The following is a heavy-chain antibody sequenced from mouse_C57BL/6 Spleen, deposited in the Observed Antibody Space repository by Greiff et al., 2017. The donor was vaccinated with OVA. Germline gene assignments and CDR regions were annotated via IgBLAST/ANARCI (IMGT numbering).Heavy chain of an antibody. Sequence: EVQLQQSGAELVKPGASVKLSCTASGFNIKDYYMHWVKQRTEQGLEWIGRIDPEDGETKYAPKFQGKATRTADTSSNTAYLQLSSLTSEDTAVYYCARSEDYDYFDVWGTGTTVTVSS. V-gene: IGHV14-2*01. D-gene: IGHD2-4*01. J-gene: IGHJ1*03. CDR2: IDPEDGET. CDR1: GFNIKDYY. CDR3: ARSEDYDYFDV.